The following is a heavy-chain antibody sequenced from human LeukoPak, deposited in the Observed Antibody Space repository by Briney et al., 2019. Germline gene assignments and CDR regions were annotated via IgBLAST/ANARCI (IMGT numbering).Heavy chain of an antibody. J-gene: IGHJ3*02. D-gene: IGHD3-16*01. CDR2: INHSGST. CDR1: GGSISSSSYY. V-gene: IGHV4-39*07. CDR3: AGGAPLPGHDAFDI. Sequence: SETLSLTCTVSGGSISSSSYYWGWIRQPPGKGLEWIGEINHSGSTNYNPSLKSRVTISVDTSKNQFSLKLSSVTAADTAVYYCAGGAPLPGHDAFDIWGQGTMVTVSS.